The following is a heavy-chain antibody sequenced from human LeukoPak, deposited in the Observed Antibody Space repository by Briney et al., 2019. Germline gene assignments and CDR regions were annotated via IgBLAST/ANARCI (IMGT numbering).Heavy chain of an antibody. CDR1: GYTFTSYG. D-gene: IGHD4-23*01. V-gene: IGHV1-18*01. Sequence: ASVKVSCQASGYTFTSYGISWVRQAPGQGLEGMGWINAYNGNTNYAQKLQGRVTMTTDTSTSTAYMALRSLRSDDTAVYSCARDGNDASSYYYSGMDVWGQGTTVTVSS. CDR3: ARDGNDASSYYYSGMDV. CDR2: INAYNGNT. J-gene: IGHJ6*02.